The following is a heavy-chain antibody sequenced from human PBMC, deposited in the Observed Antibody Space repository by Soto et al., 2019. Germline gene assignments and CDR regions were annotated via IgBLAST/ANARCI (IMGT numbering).Heavy chain of an antibody. CDR3: ARDLGYYDSSGYFDY. D-gene: IGHD3-22*01. Sequence: SVKVSCKASGGTFNSYGISWVRQAPGQGLDWMGVIIPLYGTVNYAQKFQGRVSITADKSTSTAYMDLNSLRSDDTAVYCCARDLGYYDSSGYFDYWGQGSLVTVSS. V-gene: IGHV1-69*06. CDR2: IIPLYGTV. J-gene: IGHJ4*02. CDR1: GGTFNSYG.